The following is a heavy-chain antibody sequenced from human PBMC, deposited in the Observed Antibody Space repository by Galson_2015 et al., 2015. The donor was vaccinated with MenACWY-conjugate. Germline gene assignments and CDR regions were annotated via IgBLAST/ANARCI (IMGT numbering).Heavy chain of an antibody. D-gene: IGHD3-22*01. J-gene: IGHJ4*02. Sequence: QSGAEVKKPGASVKVSCKASGGTFSSYAISWVRQAPGQGLEWMGGIIPIFGTANYAQKFQGRVTITADKSTSTAYMELSSLRSEDTAVSYCARDFADYYDSSGYVGYFDYWGQGTLVTVSS. CDR1: GGTFSSYA. CDR3: ARDFADYYDSSGYVGYFDY. V-gene: IGHV1-69*06. CDR2: IIPIFGTA.